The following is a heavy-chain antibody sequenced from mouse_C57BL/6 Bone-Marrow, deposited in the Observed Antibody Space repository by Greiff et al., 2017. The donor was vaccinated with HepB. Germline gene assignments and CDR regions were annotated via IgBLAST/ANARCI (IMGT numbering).Heavy chain of an antibody. V-gene: IGHV14-4*01. CDR3: TTTVVAFYWYFDV. D-gene: IGHD1-1*01. J-gene: IGHJ1*03. Sequence: VQLQQSGAELVRPGASVKLSCTASGFNIKDDYMHWVKQRPEQGLEWIGWIDPENGDTEYALKFQGKATITADTSSNTAYLQLSSLTSEDTAAYYCTTTVVAFYWYFDVWGTGTTVTVSS. CDR2: IDPENGDT. CDR1: GFNIKDDY.